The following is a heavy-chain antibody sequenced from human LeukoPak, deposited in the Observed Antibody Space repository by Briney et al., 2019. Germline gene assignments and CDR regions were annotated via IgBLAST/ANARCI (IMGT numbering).Heavy chain of an antibody. CDR2: INPSGGST. D-gene: IGHD1-26*01. CDR3: ATYRGDSTRYYYYYYGMDV. V-gene: IGHV1-46*03. J-gene: IGHJ6*02. Sequence: GASVKVSCKASGYTFTSYYMHWVRQAPGQGLEWMGIINPSGGSTSYAQKFQGRVTMTRDTSTSTVHMELSSLRSEDTAVYYCATYRGDSTRYYYYYYGMDVWGQGTTVTVSS. CDR1: GYTFTSYY.